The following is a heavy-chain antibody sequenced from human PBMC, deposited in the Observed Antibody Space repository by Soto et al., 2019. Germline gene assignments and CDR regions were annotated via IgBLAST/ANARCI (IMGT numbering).Heavy chain of an antibody. Sequence: EVQLLESGGGLVQPGGSLRLSCAASGFTFSSYAMSWVRQAPGNGLEWVSAISGSGGSTYYADSVKGRFTISRDNSKNTLYLQMNSLRAEDTAVYYCAKPRRPELQYSSSWSSPSSYWGQGTLVIVSS. CDR1: GFTFSSYA. CDR2: ISGSGGST. D-gene: IGHD6-13*01. J-gene: IGHJ4*02. V-gene: IGHV3-23*01. CDR3: AKPRRPELQYSSSWSSPSSY.